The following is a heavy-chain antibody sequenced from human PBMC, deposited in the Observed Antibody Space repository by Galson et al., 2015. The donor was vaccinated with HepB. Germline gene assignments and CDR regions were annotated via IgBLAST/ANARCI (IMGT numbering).Heavy chain of an antibody. CDR3: AREGCGGDCYRYNWFDP. J-gene: IGHJ5*02. V-gene: IGHV7-4-1*02. Sequence: SVKVSCKASGYTFTSYAMNWVRQAPGQGLEWMGWINTNTGNPTYAQGYTGRFVFSLDTSVSTAYLQISSLKAEDTAVYYCAREGCGGDCYRYNWFDPWGQGTLVTVSS. D-gene: IGHD2-21*01. CDR2: INTNTGNP. CDR1: GYTFTSYA.